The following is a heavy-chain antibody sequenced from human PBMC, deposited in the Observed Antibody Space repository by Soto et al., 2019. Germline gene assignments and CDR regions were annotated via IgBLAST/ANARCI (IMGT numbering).Heavy chain of an antibody. CDR2: ISGSGGST. V-gene: IGHV3-23*01. Sequence: GGSLRLSCAASGFTFSSYAMSWVRQAPGKGLEWVSAISGSGGSTYYADSVKGRFTISRDNSKNTLYLQMNSLRAEDTAVYYCAKVGLRYTTASPFDYWGQGTLVTVSS. CDR1: GFTFSSYA. D-gene: IGHD4-17*01. J-gene: IGHJ4*02. CDR3: AKVGLRYTTASPFDY.